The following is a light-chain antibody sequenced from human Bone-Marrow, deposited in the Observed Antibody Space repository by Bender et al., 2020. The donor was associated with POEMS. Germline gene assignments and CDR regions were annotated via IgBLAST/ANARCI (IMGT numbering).Light chain of an antibody. CDR2: SSH. Sequence: QSVLTQPPSASGTPGQRVTISCSGGSSNIGAHAVNWYQHLPGTAPKLLIYSSHRRPSEVPYRFSGSRSGTSASLAISGLQSEDEADYYCAVWDDRLNGWVFGGGTKLTVL. CDR1: SSNIGAHA. J-gene: IGLJ3*02. V-gene: IGLV1-44*01. CDR3: AVWDDRLNGWV.